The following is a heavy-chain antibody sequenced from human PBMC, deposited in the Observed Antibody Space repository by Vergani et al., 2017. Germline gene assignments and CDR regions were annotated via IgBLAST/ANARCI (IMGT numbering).Heavy chain of an antibody. CDR3: ARGGGYGGNSGFDY. D-gene: IGHD4-23*01. CDR2: IYHSGST. CDR1: GGSISSGGYS. Sequence: QLQLQESGSGLVKPSQTLSLTCAVSGGSISSGGYSWSWIRQPPGKGLECIGYIYHSGSTYYNPSLKSRVTISVDRAKNQFSLKLSAVTAADTAVYYCARGGGYGGNSGFDYWGQGTLVTVSS. V-gene: IGHV4-30-2*01. J-gene: IGHJ4*02.